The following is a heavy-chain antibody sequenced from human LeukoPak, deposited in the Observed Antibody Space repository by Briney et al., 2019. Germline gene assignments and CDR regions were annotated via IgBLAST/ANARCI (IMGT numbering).Heavy chain of an antibody. CDR3: AKPIVVVTANGHFDY. V-gene: IGHV3-23*01. J-gene: IGHJ4*02. Sequence: GGSLRLSCAASGFTFSILDMSWVRQAPGKGLEWVSAISGNGGRTYYADSVKGRFTISRDNSKNTLYLQMNSLRAEDTAVYYCAKPIVVVTANGHFDYWGQGTLVTVSS. CDR1: GFTFSILD. D-gene: IGHD2-21*02. CDR2: ISGNGGRT.